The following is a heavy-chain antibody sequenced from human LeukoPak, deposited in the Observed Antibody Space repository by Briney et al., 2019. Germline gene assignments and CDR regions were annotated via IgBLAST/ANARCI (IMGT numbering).Heavy chain of an antibody. CDR1: GFTFSDYY. D-gene: IGHD1-14*01. Sequence: NPGGSLRLSCAASGFTFSDYYMSWIRQAPGKWQEWISYISNSGSIIYYADSVKGRFTISRDNAKNSLYLQMNSLRVEDTAVYYCAGLNRATTSTPDYWGQGTLVTVSS. CDR3: AGLNRATTSTPDY. J-gene: IGHJ4*02. V-gene: IGHV3-11*04. CDR2: ISNSGSII.